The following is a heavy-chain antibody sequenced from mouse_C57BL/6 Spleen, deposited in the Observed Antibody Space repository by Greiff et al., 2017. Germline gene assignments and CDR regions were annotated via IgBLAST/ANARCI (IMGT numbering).Heavy chain of an antibody. Sequence: QVQLQQPGAELVRPGSSVKLSCKASGYTFTSYWMHWVKQRPIQGLEWIGNIDPSDSETHYNQKFKDKATLTVDKSSSTAYMQLSSLTSEDSAVYYCARDGYYSMDYWGQGTSGTVSS. CDR2: IDPSDSET. CDR1: GYTFTSYW. CDR3: ARDGYYSMDY. V-gene: IGHV1-52*01. D-gene: IGHD2-3*01. J-gene: IGHJ4*01.